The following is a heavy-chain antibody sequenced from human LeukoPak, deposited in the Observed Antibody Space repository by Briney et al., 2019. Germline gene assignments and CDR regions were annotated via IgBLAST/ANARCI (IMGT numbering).Heavy chain of an antibody. Sequence: GGSLRLSCAASEFTFSNFGMNWVRQTPGKGLEWVSSISSSSNYIYYADSVKGRFTISRDNAKNSLYLQMNSLRAEDTAVYYCARERYSDYWGQGTLVTVSS. CDR2: ISSSSNYI. CDR3: ARERYSDY. V-gene: IGHV3-21*01. D-gene: IGHD1-1*01. CDR1: EFTFSNFG. J-gene: IGHJ4*02.